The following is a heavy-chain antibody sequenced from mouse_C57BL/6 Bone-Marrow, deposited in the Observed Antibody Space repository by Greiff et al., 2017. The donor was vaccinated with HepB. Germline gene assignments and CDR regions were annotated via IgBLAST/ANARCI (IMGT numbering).Heavy chain of an antibody. CDR3: ARWDFDY. Sequence: QVQLQQPGAELVKPGASVKLSCKASGYTFTSYWMQWVKQRPGQGLEWIGEIDPSDSYTNYNQKFKGKATLTVDTSSSTAYMQLSSLTSEDSAVYYCARWDFDYWGQGTTLTGSA. CDR1: GYTFTSYW. J-gene: IGHJ2*01. V-gene: IGHV1-50*01. CDR2: IDPSDSYT.